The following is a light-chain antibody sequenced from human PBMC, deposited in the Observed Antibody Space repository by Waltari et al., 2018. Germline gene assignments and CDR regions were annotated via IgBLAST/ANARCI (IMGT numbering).Light chain of an antibody. V-gene: IGKV3-11*01. Sequence: EIVLTQSPATLSLSPGERAPLSCRASQSVSSYLAWYQQKPGQAPRLLIFDASKRATGIPARFSGSGSGTDFTLTISSLEPEDFAVYYCQQRSNWPPIFTFGPGTKVDIK. J-gene: IGKJ3*01. CDR2: DAS. CDR1: QSVSSY. CDR3: QQRSNWPPIFT.